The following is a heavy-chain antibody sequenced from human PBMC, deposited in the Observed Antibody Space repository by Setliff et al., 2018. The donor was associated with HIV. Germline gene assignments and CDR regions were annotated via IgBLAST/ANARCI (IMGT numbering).Heavy chain of an antibody. Sequence: ASVKVSCKASGGTFSSYAISWVRQAPGQGLEWMGEIDADNGNTQYSQKFQGRVTITRDTSANTVYMELSSLKSEDTGVYYCVSELPGSTWGQGTLVTVSS. CDR2: IDADNGNT. D-gene: IGHD3-10*01. V-gene: IGHV1-3*01. J-gene: IGHJ4*02. CDR1: GGTFSSYA. CDR3: VSELPGST.